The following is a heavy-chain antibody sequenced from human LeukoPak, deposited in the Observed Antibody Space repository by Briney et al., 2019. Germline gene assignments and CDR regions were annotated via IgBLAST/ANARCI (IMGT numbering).Heavy chain of an antibody. CDR3: ARDGSLDY. CDR1: GGSMSYYY. V-gene: IGHV4-59*01. CDR2: IYYSGDT. J-gene: IGHJ4*02. D-gene: IGHD3-10*01. Sequence: SENLSLTCTVSGGSMSYYYWSWIRQPPGEGLEWIGYIYYSGDTNYSPSLKSRITLSVDTSKTQFSLKLRSVTAADTAVYYCARDGSLDYWGQGTLVTVSS.